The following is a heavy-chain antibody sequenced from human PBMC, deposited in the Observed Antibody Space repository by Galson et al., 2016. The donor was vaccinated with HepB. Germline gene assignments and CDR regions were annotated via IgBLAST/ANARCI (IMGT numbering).Heavy chain of an antibody. J-gene: IGHJ4*02. V-gene: IGHV1-69*13. CDR1: GGTFSSYA. CDR2: FIPIFRTA. CDR3: ASPPGSWLQLHYFYS. Sequence: SVKVSCKASGGTFSSYAINWVRQAPGHGLEWMGAFIPIFRTAKYAQKFQGRVTITADESSSTAFMELRSLRSEDTAVYYCASPPGSWLQLHYFYSWGQGTLVTVSS. D-gene: IGHD5-24*01.